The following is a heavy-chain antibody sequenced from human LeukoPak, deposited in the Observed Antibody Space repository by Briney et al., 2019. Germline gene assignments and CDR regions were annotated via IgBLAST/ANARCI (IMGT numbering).Heavy chain of an antibody. D-gene: IGHD3-22*01. CDR3: AGGGFYYYDSSGYYGFDP. Sequence: GGSLRLSCAASGFTFSSYWMSWVRQAPGKGLEWVANIKQDGSEKYYVDSVKGRFTISRDNAKNSLYLQMNSLRAEDTAVYYCAGGGFYYYDSSGYYGFDPWGQETLVTVSS. J-gene: IGHJ5*02. CDR1: GFTFSSYW. CDR2: IKQDGSEK. V-gene: IGHV3-7*01.